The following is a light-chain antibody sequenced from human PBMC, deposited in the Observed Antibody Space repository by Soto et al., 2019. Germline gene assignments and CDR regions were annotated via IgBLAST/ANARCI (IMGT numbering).Light chain of an antibody. CDR1: QNVANY. J-gene: IGKJ1*01. Sequence: EIVLTQSPATLSFSPGERATLSCRASQNVANYLDWYQQKPGQAPRLLIYESSNRATGIAARFSGSGSGTDFTLTISSLEPEDFAVYYCQQYNNWPPTWTFGQGTKVDI. V-gene: IGKV3-11*01. CDR3: QQYNNWPPTWT. CDR2: ESS.